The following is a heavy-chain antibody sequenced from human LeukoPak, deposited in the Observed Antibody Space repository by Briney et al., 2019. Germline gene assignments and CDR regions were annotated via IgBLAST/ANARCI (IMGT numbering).Heavy chain of an antibody. CDR3: VPAQISSSTSCYTCWFDP. Sequence: ASVKVSCKASGGTFSNYAISWVRQAPGQGLEWMGRIIPILGIANYAQKFQGRVTITADKSTTTAYMELSSLRSEDTAVYYCVPAQISSSTSCYTCWFDPWGQGTLVTVSS. V-gene: IGHV1-69*04. CDR1: GGTFSNYA. D-gene: IGHD2-2*02. J-gene: IGHJ5*02. CDR2: IIPILGIA.